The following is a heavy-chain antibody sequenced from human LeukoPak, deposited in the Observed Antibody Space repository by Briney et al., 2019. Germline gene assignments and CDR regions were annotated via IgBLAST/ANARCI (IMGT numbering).Heavy chain of an antibody. Sequence: ASVKVSCKASGGTFSSYAISWVRQAPGQGLEWMGGIIPIFGTANYAQKFQGRVTITADKSTSTAYMELSSLRSEDTAVYYCARALRYFDWLPFDYWGQGTLVTVSS. J-gene: IGHJ4*02. V-gene: IGHV1-69*06. CDR1: GGTFSSYA. CDR3: ARALRYFDWLPFDY. CDR2: IIPIFGTA. D-gene: IGHD3-9*01.